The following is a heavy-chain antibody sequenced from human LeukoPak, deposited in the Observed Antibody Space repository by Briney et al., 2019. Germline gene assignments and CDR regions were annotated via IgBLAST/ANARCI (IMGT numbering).Heavy chain of an antibody. CDR2: IIDSGVKT. D-gene: IGHD6-13*01. V-gene: IGHV3-23*01. Sequence: PGGSLRLSCAASGFTFSNYAISWVRRAPGKGLEWVSAIIDSGVKTYNADSVKGRFTISRDNAKNSLYLQMNSLRAEDTAVYYCARRESSSWYFVDYWGQGTLVTVSS. CDR3: ARRESSSWYFVDY. J-gene: IGHJ4*02. CDR1: GFTFSNYA.